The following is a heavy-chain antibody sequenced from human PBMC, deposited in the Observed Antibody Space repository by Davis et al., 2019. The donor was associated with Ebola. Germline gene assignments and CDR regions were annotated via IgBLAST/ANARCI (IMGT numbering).Heavy chain of an antibody. J-gene: IGHJ4*02. CDR2: VNSDGSNT. Sequence: GESLEISCAASGLTFSSYWMHWVRQAPGKGLVWVSRVNSDGSNTNYADSVRGRFTISRDNAKNSLYLQMNSLRAEDTAFYYCAKDIVDWNHFYFDYWGQGTLVTVSS. CDR3: AKDIVDWNHFYFDY. D-gene: IGHD1-1*01. CDR1: GLTFSSYW. V-gene: IGHV3-74*01.